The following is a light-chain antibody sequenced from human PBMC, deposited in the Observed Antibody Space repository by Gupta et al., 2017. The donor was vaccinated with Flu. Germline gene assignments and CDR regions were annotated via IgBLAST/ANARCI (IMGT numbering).Light chain of an antibody. V-gene: IGKV3-11*01. CDR3: QQRSNWPDT. Sequence: EIVLTQSPATLSSSPGERATLSCRASQGVGSFLAWYQQKPGQSPRLLIYDASKRATGTPGRFSGSGSGTDFTLTISCLEPEDFALYYCQQRSNWPDTFGGGTKVEIK. CDR2: DAS. J-gene: IGKJ4*01. CDR1: QGVGSF.